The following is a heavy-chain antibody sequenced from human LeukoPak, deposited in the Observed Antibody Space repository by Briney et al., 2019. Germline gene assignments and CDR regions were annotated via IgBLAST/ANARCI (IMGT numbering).Heavy chain of an antibody. J-gene: IGHJ4*02. D-gene: IGHD3-10*01. Sequence: GGSLRLSCAASGFTFSSYGMHWVRQAPGKGLEWVAVIWYGGSNKYYADSVKGRFTISRDNSKNTLYLQMNSLRAEDTAVYYCARGGRGVDFDYWGQGTLVTVSS. CDR3: ARGGRGVDFDY. CDR2: IWYGGSNK. CDR1: GFTFSSYG. V-gene: IGHV3-33*01.